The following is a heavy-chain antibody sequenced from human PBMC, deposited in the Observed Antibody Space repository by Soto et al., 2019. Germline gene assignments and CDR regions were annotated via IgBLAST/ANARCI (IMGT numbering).Heavy chain of an antibody. Sequence: GESLKISCKGSGYSFTSYWIGWVRPMPGKGLGWMGIIYPGDSDTRYSPSFQGQVTISADKSISTAYLQGSSLKASDHAMYYCARQPNPRVFYVQFGAHAEYFQHWGQGTLVTVSS. V-gene: IGHV5-51*01. CDR2: IYPGDSDT. CDR3: ARQPNPRVFYVQFGAHAEYFQH. D-gene: IGHD3-3*01. J-gene: IGHJ1*01. CDR1: GYSFTSYW.